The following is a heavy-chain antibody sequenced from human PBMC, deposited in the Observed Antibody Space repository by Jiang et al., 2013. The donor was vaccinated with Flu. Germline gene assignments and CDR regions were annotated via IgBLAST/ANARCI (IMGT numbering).Heavy chain of an antibody. CDR1: GGSISNGDYF. J-gene: IGHJ6*02. Sequence: TLSLTCSVTGGSISNGDYFWSWIRQPPGKGLEWIGYISYGGRTYYNPSLKSRVTISVDTSKNQFSLQLSSVTAADTAVYFCARARTSSYYYGMDVWGQGTTVTVSS. CDR3: ARARTSSYYYGMDV. V-gene: IGHV4-30-4*01. D-gene: IGHD1-14*01. CDR2: ISYGGRT.